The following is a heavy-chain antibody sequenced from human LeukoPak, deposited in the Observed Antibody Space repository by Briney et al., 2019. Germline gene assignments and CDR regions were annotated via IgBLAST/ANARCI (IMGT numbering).Heavy chain of an antibody. Sequence: SETLSLTCNVSGGSISSYYWSWIRQPPGKGLEWIGYFYNSGSTNYNPSLKSRVTISVDTSKNQFSLKLSSVTAADTAVYYCARTRGSSGYLFDYWGQGTLVTVSS. D-gene: IGHD3-22*01. V-gene: IGHV4-59*08. CDR3: ARTRGSSGYLFDY. CDR2: FYNSGST. J-gene: IGHJ4*02. CDR1: GGSISSYY.